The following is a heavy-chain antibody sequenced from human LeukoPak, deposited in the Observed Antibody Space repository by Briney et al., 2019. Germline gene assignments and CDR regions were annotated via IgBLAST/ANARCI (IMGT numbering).Heavy chain of an antibody. CDR3: ANRTSGYSYGTIDY. V-gene: IGHV3-23*01. J-gene: IGHJ4*02. D-gene: IGHD5-18*01. Sequence: GGSLRLSCAASGFTFSSYAMSWVRQTPGKGLEGVSAISGSGGSTYYADSVKGRFTISRDNSKNTLYLQMNSLRAEDTAVYYCANRTSGYSYGTIDYWGQGTLVTVSS. CDR2: ISGSGGST. CDR1: GFTFSSYA.